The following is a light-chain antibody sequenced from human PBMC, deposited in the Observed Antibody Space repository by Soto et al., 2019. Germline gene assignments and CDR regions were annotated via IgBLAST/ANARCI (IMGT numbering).Light chain of an antibody. J-gene: IGKJ1*01. CDR3: QRYATYSPT. CDR1: QSINNW. V-gene: IGKV1-5*01. Sequence: DIQMTKSPSTLSASVGDRVTITCRASQSINNWLAWYQLKPWKAPKLLIYDASTLQSGVPSSFSGRGSRTKFTLTISSLQPDDFTPYYCQRYATYSPTFGQGTKVDIK. CDR2: DAS.